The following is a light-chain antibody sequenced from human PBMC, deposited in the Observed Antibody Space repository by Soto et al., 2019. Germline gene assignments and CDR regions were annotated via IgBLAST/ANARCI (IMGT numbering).Light chain of an antibody. V-gene: IGKV1-5*01. Sequence: DIQMTQSPSTLSGSVGDIVTITCRASQSISSWLAWYQQKPGKAPKLLIYDASSLESGVPSRFSGSGSGTEFTLTISSLQPDDFATYYCQQYNSYPLNCGGGTKGDIK. CDR3: QQYNSYPLN. CDR1: QSISSW. J-gene: IGKJ4*01. CDR2: DAS.